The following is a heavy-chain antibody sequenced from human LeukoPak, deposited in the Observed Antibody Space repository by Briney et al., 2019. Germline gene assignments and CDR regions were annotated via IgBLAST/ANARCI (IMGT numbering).Heavy chain of an antibody. CDR3: AKSATVWGGYFDY. D-gene: IGHD4-17*01. J-gene: IGHJ4*02. CDR2: IRYDGSNK. Sequence: GGSLRLSCAASGFTFSSYGMRWVRQAPGKGLEWVAFIRYDGSNKYYADSVKGRFTISRDNSKNTLYLQMNSLRAEDTAVYYCAKSATVWGGYFDYWGQGTLVTVSS. V-gene: IGHV3-30*02. CDR1: GFTFSSYG.